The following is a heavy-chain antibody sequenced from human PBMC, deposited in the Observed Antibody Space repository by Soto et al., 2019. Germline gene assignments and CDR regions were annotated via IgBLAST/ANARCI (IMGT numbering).Heavy chain of an antibody. Sequence: GASVKVSCKASGYTFTSYYMHWVRQAPGQGLEWMGIINPSGGSTSYAQKLQGRVTMTRDTSTSTVYMELSSLRSEDTAVHYCARPVGLADTAMVGDYYYGMDVWGQGTTVTVSS. CDR1: GYTFTSYY. CDR3: ARPVGLADTAMVGDYYYGMDV. CDR2: INPSGGST. V-gene: IGHV1-46*01. J-gene: IGHJ6*02. D-gene: IGHD5-18*01.